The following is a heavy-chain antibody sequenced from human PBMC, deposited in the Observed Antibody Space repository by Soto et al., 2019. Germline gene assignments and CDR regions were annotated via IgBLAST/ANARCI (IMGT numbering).Heavy chain of an antibody. J-gene: IGHJ6*02. CDR2: IIPIFGTA. V-gene: IGHV1-69*13. CDR3: ARITIFGVVIGPHYYYGMDV. CDR1: GGTFSSYA. Sequence: SVEVSCKASGGTFSSYAISWVRQAPGQGLEWMGGIIPIFGTANYAQKFQGRVTITADESTSTAYMELSSLRSEDTAVYYCARITIFGVVIGPHYYYGMDVWGQGTTVTVSS. D-gene: IGHD3-3*01.